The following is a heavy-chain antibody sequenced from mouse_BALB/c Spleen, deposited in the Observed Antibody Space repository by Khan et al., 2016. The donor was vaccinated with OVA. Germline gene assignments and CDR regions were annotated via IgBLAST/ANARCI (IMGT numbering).Heavy chain of an antibody. CDR1: GFSLTDYG. D-gene: IGHD2-12*01. Sequence: QVQLKQSGPGLVAPSQNLSITCTVSGFSLTDYGVSWIRQPPGKGLEWLGVIWGGGTTYYNSALKSRLSISKDNSKSQVFLKMISLQTDDTAMYYCAKGVLSYNFAVDYWGEGTSVTVSS. CDR2: IWGGGTT. CDR3: AKGVLSYNFAVDY. V-gene: IGHV2-6-5*01. J-gene: IGHJ4*01.